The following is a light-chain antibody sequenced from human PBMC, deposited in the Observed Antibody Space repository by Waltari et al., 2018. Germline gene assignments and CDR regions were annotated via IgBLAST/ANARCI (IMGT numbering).Light chain of an antibody. Sequence: TCRASQGIRNELGWYQQKPGKAPQHLIYATSSLQSGVPSRFTCTASGTEFTLTISSLQPEDFATYYCLQLNSYPRTFGQGTKVEIK. CDR1: QGIRNE. CDR3: LQLNSYPRT. CDR2: ATS. J-gene: IGKJ1*01. V-gene: IGKV1-17*01.